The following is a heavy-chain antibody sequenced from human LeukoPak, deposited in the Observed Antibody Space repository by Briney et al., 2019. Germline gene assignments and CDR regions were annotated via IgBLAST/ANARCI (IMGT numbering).Heavy chain of an antibody. D-gene: IGHD2-2*01. CDR3: ARGPIVVVPAARSDWFDP. CDR2: INAGNGNT. Sequence: GVSVKVSCKASGYTFTSYAMHWVRQAPGQRLEWMGWINAGNGNTKYSQKFQGRVTITRDTSASTAYMELSSLRSEDTAVYYCARGPIVVVPAARSDWFDPWGQGTLVTVSS. J-gene: IGHJ5*02. V-gene: IGHV1-3*01. CDR1: GYTFTSYA.